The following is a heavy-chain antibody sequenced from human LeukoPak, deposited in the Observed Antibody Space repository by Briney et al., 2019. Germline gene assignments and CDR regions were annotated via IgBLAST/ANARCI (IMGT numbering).Heavy chain of an antibody. Sequence: ASVKVSCKASGCTFTSYAISWVRQAPGQGLEWMGGIIPFFGTANYAQKFQGRVTITADESTSTAYMELSSLRSEDTAVYYCASSPGCGGDCGKPPGAFDMWGEGTMVTVSS. V-gene: IGHV1-69*13. D-gene: IGHD2-21*02. CDR3: ASSPGCGGDCGKPPGAFDM. J-gene: IGHJ3*02. CDR2: IIPFFGTA. CDR1: GCTFTSYA.